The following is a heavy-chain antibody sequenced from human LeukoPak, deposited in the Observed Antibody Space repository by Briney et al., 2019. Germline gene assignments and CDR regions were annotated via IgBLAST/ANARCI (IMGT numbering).Heavy chain of an antibody. CDR2: IYYSGST. D-gene: IGHD3/OR15-3a*01. Sequence: SETLSLTRTVSGGSISSYYWSCIRQPPGKGLEWIGYIYYSGSTSYNPSLKSRVTISVDTSKNQFSLKLSSVTAADTAVYYCARCHRTGYYDYWGQGTLVTVSS. J-gene: IGHJ4*02. CDR1: GGSISSYY. V-gene: IGHV4-59*01. CDR3: ARCHRTGYYDY.